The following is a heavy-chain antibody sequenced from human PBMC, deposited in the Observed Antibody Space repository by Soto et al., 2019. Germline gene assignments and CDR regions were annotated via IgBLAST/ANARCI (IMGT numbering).Heavy chain of an antibody. V-gene: IGHV4-31*03. D-gene: IGHD3-9*01. J-gene: IGHJ4*02. CDR1: GGSISSGGYY. CDR2: INHSGST. CDR3: ASGARVSWLRLGIFRY. Sequence: SETLSLTCTVSGGSISSGGYYWSWIRQHPGKGLEWIGEINHSGSTNYNPSLKSRVTISVDTSKNQFSLKLSSVTAADTAVYYCASGARVSWLRLGIFRYWGQGTLVTVSS.